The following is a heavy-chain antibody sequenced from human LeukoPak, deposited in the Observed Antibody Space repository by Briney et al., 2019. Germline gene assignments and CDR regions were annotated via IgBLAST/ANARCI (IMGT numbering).Heavy chain of an antibody. CDR1: GGSISNYF. CDR2: IYSSGST. CDR3: ARLDYYDN. Sequence: SETLSLTCTVSGGSISNYFWSWIRQPPGKGLEWIGYIYSSGSTKYNPSLQSRVSISVDTSKNQFSLELSSVTAEDTAVYYCARLDYYDNWGQGTLVTVSS. V-gene: IGHV4-59*08. D-gene: IGHD3-22*01. J-gene: IGHJ1*01.